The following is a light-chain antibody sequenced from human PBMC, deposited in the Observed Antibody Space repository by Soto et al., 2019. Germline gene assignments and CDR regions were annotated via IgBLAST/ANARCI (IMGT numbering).Light chain of an antibody. CDR3: SSYTSSSTPFV. CDR2: DVS. Sequence: QSALTQPASVSGSPGQSITISCTGTSSDVGGYNYVSWYQQHPGKAPKLMIYDVSNRPSGVSNRFSGSKSGNTASLTISGXXAEDEAXXYCSSYTSSSTPFVFGTGTKVTVL. V-gene: IGLV2-14*01. CDR1: SSDVGGYNY. J-gene: IGLJ1*01.